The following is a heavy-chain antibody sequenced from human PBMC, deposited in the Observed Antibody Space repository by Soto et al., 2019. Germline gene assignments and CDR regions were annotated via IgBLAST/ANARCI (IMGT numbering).Heavy chain of an antibody. J-gene: IGHJ6*02. D-gene: IGHD2-2*01. Sequence: QVQLVQSGAEVKKPGSSVKVSCKASGGTFSSYAISWVRQAPGQGLEWMGGIIPIPGTANYAQKFQGRVMITADESTSTAYMELSSLRSEDTAVYYCPRSQGSSTSLEIYYYYYYGMDVWGQGTTVTVSS. CDR1: GGTFSSYA. CDR3: PRSQGSSTSLEIYYYYYYGMDV. V-gene: IGHV1-69*01. CDR2: IIPIPGTA.